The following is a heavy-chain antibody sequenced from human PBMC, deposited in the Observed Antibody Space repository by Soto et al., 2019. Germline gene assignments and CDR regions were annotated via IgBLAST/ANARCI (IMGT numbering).Heavy chain of an antibody. CDR2: IIPIYGTA. V-gene: IGHV1-69*01. Sequence: QVQLVQSGAEVKKPGSSVKVSCKASGGTFSSYAISWVRQAPGQGLEWMGGIIPIYGTANYAQKFQGGVTITADESTSTAYMELSRLRSEDTAVYYGARGFLGSSYVAYFDYWGQGTLVTVSS. CDR1: GGTFSSYA. CDR3: ARGFLGSSYVAYFDY. D-gene: IGHD5-18*01. J-gene: IGHJ4*02.